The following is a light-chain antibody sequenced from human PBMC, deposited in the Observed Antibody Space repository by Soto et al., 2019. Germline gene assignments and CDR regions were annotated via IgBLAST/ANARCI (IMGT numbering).Light chain of an antibody. Sequence: QSVLTQPPSASGSPGQSVTIPCTGTSSDVGGYDYVSWYQQRPGKAPKLLIHEVTKRPSGVPDRFSGSKSGNTASLTVSGLQAEDEADYYCSSYAGRTLYVFGTGTKVTV. J-gene: IGLJ1*01. V-gene: IGLV2-8*01. CDR1: SSDVGGYDY. CDR2: EVT. CDR3: SSYAGRTLYV.